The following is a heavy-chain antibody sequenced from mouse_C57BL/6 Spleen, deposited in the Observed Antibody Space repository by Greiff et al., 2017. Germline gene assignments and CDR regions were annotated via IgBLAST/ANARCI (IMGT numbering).Heavy chain of an antibody. CDR2: ISSGSSTI. D-gene: IGHD3-3*01. CDR3: ARGGRYAMDY. V-gene: IGHV5-17*01. J-gene: IGHJ4*01. Sequence: EVQGVESGGGLVKPGGSLKLSCAASGFTFSDYGMHWVRQAPEKGLEWVAYISSGSSTIYYADTVKGRFTISRDNAQNTLFLQLTSLRSEDTAMYYCARGGRYAMDYWGQGTSVTVSS. CDR1: GFTFSDYG.